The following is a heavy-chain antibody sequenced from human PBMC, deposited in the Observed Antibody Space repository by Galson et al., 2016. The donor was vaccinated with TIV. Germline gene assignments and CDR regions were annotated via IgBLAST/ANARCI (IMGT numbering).Heavy chain of an antibody. CDR3: GIDCAGSASCYSILNGLDP. D-gene: IGHD3-22*01. CDR1: GSGFSFSDAW. V-gene: IGHV3-15*01. J-gene: IGHJ5*02. CDR2: IKIEIHGETR. Sequence: SLRLSCAVSGSGFSFSDAWMTWFRQAPGRGLEWVGRIKIEIHGETRDYAAPVKGRFTISRDDSKNTVYLEMNGLKTEDTAVYYCGIDCAGSASCYSILNGLDPWGQGTLVTVSS.